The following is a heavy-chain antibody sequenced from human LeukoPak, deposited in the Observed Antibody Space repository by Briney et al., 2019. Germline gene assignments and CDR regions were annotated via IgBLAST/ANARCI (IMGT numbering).Heavy chain of an antibody. V-gene: IGHV3-23*01. D-gene: IGHD3-10*01. CDR3: ATFWGSGSYYYYYMDV. Sequence: PGGSLRLSCAASGFTFSSYALTWVRQAPGEGLQWVSTISGGSGTTYYADSVKGRFTISRDNSKNTLYLQMNSLRAEDTAVYYCATFWGSGSYYYYYMDVWGKGTTVTVSS. J-gene: IGHJ6*03. CDR2: ISGGSGTT. CDR1: GFTFSSYA.